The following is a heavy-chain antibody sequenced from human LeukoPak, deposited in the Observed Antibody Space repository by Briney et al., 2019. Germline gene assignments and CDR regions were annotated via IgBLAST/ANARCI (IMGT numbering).Heavy chain of an antibody. Sequence: LPGGSLRLSCVASGFTFNNFAMSWVRQAPGKGLEWVSTISSSGGSTYNAESVKGRFTIFRDKSKNTLYLQMNSLRAEDSAVYYCAKKPTLTTLYNWFDPWGQGTLVTVSS. D-gene: IGHD4-17*01. J-gene: IGHJ5*02. CDR3: AKKPTLTTLYNWFDP. CDR1: GFTFNNFA. V-gene: IGHV3-23*01. CDR2: ISSSGGST.